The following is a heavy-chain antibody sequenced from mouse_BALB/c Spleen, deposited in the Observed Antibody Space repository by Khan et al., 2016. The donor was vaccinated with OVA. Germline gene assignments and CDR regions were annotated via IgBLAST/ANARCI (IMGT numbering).Heavy chain of an antibody. CDR2: INPSSGYT. CDR1: GYTFTSYW. Sequence: QVQLKESGAELAKPGASVKMSCKASGYTFTSYWMHWVKQRPGQGLEWIGYINPSSGYTEYNQNFKDKATLTADKSSSTAYIQLSSLTSEDSAVYYSARDGIDYWGQGTTLTVSA. V-gene: IGHV1-7*01. J-gene: IGHJ2*01. CDR3: ARDGIDY. D-gene: IGHD2-3*01.